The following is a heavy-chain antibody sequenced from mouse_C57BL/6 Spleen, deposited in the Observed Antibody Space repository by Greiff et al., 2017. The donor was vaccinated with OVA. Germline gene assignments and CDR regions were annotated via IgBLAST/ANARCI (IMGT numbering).Heavy chain of an antibody. CDR3: ARTGTGGGFDY. CDR1: GFTFSDYG. Sequence: EVKLQESGGGLVKPGGSLKLSCAASGFTFSDYGMHWVRQAPEKGLEWVAYISSGSSTIYYADTVKGRFTISRDNAKNTLFLQMTSLRSEDTAMYYCARTGTGGGFDYWGQGTTLTVSS. CDR2: ISSGSSTI. J-gene: IGHJ2*01. V-gene: IGHV5-17*01. D-gene: IGHD4-1*01.